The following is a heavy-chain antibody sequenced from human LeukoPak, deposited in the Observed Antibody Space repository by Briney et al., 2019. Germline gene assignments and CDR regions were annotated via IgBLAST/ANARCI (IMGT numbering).Heavy chain of an antibody. CDR2: INQDGSEK. V-gene: IGHV3-7*01. CDR1: GFAFSSYW. Sequence: GGSLRLSCAASGFAFSSYWMSWVRKAPGKGLEWVANINQDGSEKYYADSVKGRFTISRDSTKNSLYLQMNSLRAEDTAVFYCARDKGMDVWGQGSTVTVSS. J-gene: IGHJ6*02. CDR3: ARDKGMDV.